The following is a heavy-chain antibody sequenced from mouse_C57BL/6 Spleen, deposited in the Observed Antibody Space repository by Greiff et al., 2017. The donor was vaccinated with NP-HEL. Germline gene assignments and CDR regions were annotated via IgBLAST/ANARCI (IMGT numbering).Heavy chain of an antibody. V-gene: IGHV1-9*01. J-gene: IGHJ4*01. CDR1: GYTFTGYW. CDR2: ILPGSGST. CDR3: ARTITTVVANYYAMDY. Sequence: VQLQQSGAELMKPGASVKLSCKATGYTFTGYWIEWVKQRPGHGLEWIGEILPGSGSTNYNEKFKGKATFTADTSSNTAYMQLSSLTPEDSAIYYCARTITTVVANYYAMDYWGQGTSVTVSS. D-gene: IGHD1-1*01.